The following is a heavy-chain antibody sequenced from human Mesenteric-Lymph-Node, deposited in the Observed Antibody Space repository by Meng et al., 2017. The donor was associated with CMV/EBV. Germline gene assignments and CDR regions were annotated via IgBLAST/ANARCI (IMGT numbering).Heavy chain of an antibody. J-gene: IGHJ4*02. Sequence: GESLKISCAASGFTFSSYGMHWVRQAPGKGLQWVAFIRYDGSDKYYADSVKGRFTISRDNSENTLYLQMNSLRAEDTAVYYCANADRHWGGPDYWGQGTLVTVSS. D-gene: IGHD3-16*01. CDR1: GFTFSSYG. CDR2: IRYDGSDK. CDR3: ANADRHWGGPDY. V-gene: IGHV3-30*02.